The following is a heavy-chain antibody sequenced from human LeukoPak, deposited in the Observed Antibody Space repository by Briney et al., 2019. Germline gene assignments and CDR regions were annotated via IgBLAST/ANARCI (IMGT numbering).Heavy chain of an antibody. CDR1: GFTFSNYG. CDR2: ISGSGDNT. CDR3: ARVYSGSYCADY. Sequence: GGSLRLSCAASGFTFSNYGMNWVRQGPGKGLEWVSAISGSGDNTYYADSVKGRFTISRDNAKNSLYLQMNSLRAEDMAVYYCARVYSGSYCADYWGQGTLVTVSS. J-gene: IGHJ4*02. D-gene: IGHD1-26*01. V-gene: IGHV3-23*01.